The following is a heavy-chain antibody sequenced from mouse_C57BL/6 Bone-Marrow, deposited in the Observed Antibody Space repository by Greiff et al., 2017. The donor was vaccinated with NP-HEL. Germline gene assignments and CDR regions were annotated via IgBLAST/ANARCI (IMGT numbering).Heavy chain of an antibody. CDR3: ARLGLRLAWFAY. CDR2: IHPNSGST. D-gene: IGHD2-4*01. CDR1: GYTFTSYW. Sequence: QVHVKQSGAELVKPGASVKLSCKASGYTFTSYWMHWVKQRPGQGLEWIGMIHPNSGSTNYNEKFKSKATLTVDKSSSTAYMQLSSLTSEDSAVYYCARLGLRLAWFAYWGQGTLVTVSA. V-gene: IGHV1-64*01. J-gene: IGHJ3*01.